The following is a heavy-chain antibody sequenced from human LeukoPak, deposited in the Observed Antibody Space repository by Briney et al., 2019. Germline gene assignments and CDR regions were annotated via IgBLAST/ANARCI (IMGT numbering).Heavy chain of an antibody. D-gene: IGHD6-13*01. CDR1: GFAFSFFA. J-gene: IGHJ4*02. CDR2: LSNSGGNT. CDR3: AKDRGIAAAGTLFDY. Sequence: GGSLRLSREASGFAFSFFAMSWLRQAPGKGLEWVSALSNSGGNTYYADSVKGRFTISRDTSKNTLYLQMNSLRAEDTAVYYCAKDRGIAAAGTLFDYWGQGTLVTVSS. V-gene: IGHV3-23*01.